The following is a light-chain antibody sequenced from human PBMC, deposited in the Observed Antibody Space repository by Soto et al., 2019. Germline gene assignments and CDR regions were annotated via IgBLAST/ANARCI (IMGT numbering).Light chain of an antibody. Sequence: DIQMTQSPSSLSASVGDRVTITCQASQSISSYLNWYQQKPGKAPNLLIYAASSLESGVPSRFSGSGSGTDFTLTISSLQPEDFATYYCQQSYSTPWTFGQGTKVEIE. CDR3: QQSYSTPWT. CDR2: AAS. CDR1: QSISSY. J-gene: IGKJ1*01. V-gene: IGKV1-39*01.